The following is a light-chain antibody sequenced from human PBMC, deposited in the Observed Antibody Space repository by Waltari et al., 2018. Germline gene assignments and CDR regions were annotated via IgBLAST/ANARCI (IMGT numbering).Light chain of an antibody. CDR1: QNINTN. J-gene: IGKJ2*01. CDR2: AAA. V-gene: IGKV1-39*01. Sequence: DIQMTPSPPPLAASVGDRVTITRRASQNINTNLNWYQQKPGKAPKVLIYAAATLKSGVPSRFSGSGSGTDFTLTISSLQPEDFAVYYCQQSFTAPMYTFGQGTKLEV. CDR3: QQSFTAPMYT.